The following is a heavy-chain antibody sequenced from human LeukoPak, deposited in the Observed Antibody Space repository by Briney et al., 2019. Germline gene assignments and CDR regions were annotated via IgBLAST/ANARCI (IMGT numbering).Heavy chain of an antibody. Sequence: SETLSLTCTVSGGSISSYYWSWIRQPPGKGLEWIGYIYYSGSTNYNPSLKSRVTIPVDTSKNQFSLKLSSVTAADTAVYYCARDMLATYYDSSGYKTYNWFDPWGQGTLVTVSS. J-gene: IGHJ5*02. V-gene: IGHV4-59*01. CDR3: ARDMLATYYDSSGYKTYNWFDP. CDR1: GGSISSYY. CDR2: IYYSGST. D-gene: IGHD3-22*01.